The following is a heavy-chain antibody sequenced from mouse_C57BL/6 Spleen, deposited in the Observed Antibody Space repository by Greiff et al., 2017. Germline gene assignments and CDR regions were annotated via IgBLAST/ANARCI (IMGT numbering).Heavy chain of an antibody. V-gene: IGHV14-4*01. D-gene: IGHD1-1*01. CDR2: IDPENGDT. CDR1: GFNIKDDY. Sequence: VQLQQSGAELVRPGASVKLSCTASGFNIKDDYMHWVKQRPEQGLEWIGWIDPENGDTEYASKFQGKATITADTSSNTAYLQLSSLTSEDTAVYYCTTRSSYYYAMDYWGQGTSVTVSS. J-gene: IGHJ4*01. CDR3: TTRSSYYYAMDY.